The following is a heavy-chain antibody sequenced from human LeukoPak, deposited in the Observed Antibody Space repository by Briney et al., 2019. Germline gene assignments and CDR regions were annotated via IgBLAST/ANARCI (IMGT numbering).Heavy chain of an antibody. CDR1: GFTFSSYG. J-gene: IGHJ5*02. Sequence: PGRSLRLSCAASGFTFSSYGMHWVRQAPGKGLEWVAVIWYDGSNKYYADSVKGRFTISRDNSKNTLYLQMNSLRAEDTAVYYCARDGYQSHNWIDPWGQGTLVTVSS. D-gene: IGHD5-12*01. V-gene: IGHV3-33*01. CDR2: IWYDGSNK. CDR3: ARDGYQSHNWIDP.